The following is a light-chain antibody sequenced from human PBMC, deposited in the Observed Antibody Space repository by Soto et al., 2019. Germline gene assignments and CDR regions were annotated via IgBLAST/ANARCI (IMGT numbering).Light chain of an antibody. Sequence: QSVLAQPTSVSGSPGQSIAISCTGNPTDIGGYEYVSWYQQHPGKAPRLLIHGVRNRPPGISSRFSGSKSGLTASLTISGLQAEDEANYYCSSVTTNRLYVFGPGTKVTVL. V-gene: IGLV2-14*01. CDR2: GVR. CDR1: PTDIGGYEY. CDR3: SSVTTNRLYV. J-gene: IGLJ1*01.